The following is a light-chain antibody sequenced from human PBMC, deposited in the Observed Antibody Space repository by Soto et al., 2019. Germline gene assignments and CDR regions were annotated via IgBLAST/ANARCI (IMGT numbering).Light chain of an antibody. CDR1: QSVSSY. Sequence: EIVLTQSPATLSLSPGERATLSCRASQSVSSYLAWYQQKPGQAPRLLIYDASNMATGIPARFSGSGSGTDFTLTISRLEPEDFAVYSCQQRSNWPPYTFGGGTKVEIK. J-gene: IGKJ4*01. V-gene: IGKV3-11*01. CDR3: QQRSNWPPYT. CDR2: DAS.